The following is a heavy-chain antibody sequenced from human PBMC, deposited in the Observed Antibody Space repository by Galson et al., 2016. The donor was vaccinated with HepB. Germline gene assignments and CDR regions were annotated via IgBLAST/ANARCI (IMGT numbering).Heavy chain of an antibody. J-gene: IGHJ3*02. CDR1: GGTFSNYG. CDR2: IIPIFGPA. CDR3: ATDILTGYHAFHI. Sequence: SVKVSCKASGGTFSNYGFNWVRQAPGQGLEWMGGIIPIFGPANYAQKLQGRITIIADESTTTVYMELSSLRSEDTAVYYCATDILTGYHAFHIWGQGTMVTVSS. V-gene: IGHV1-69*13. D-gene: IGHD3-9*01.